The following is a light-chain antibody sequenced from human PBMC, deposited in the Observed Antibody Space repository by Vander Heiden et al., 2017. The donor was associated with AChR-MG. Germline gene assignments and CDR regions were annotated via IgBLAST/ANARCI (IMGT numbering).Light chain of an antibody. CDR1: QSVSSSY. V-gene: IGKV3-20*01. CDR3: QQEGSSPYT. CDR2: GAS. Sequence: EIVLTQSPGTLSLSPGERATLSCRASQSVSSSYLAWYQQKPVQAPRLLIYGASSRATGIPDRFSGSGSGTDFTLTISRLEPEDFAVYYCQQEGSSPYTFGQGTKLDIK. J-gene: IGKJ2*01.